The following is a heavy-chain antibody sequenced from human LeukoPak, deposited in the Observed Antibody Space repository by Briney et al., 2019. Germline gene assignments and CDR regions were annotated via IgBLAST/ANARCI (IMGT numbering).Heavy chain of an antibody. J-gene: IGHJ4*02. CDR3: ARTVSTGTLDY. Sequence: SETLSLTCAVYGGSFSGYYWSWIRQSPGKGLEWIGYIYYSGSTNYNPSLKSRVTVSVDTSRNQFSLKLNSVTAADTAVYYCARTVSTGTLDYWGQGTLVTVSS. CDR2: IYYSGST. D-gene: IGHD1-7*01. CDR1: GGSFSGYY. V-gene: IGHV4-59*01.